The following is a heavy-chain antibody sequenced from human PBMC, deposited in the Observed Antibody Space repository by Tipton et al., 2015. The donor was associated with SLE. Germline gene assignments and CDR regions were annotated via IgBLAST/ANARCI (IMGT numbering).Heavy chain of an antibody. J-gene: IGHJ4*02. V-gene: IGHV3-33*08. CDR1: GFSLSSSG. CDR2: IWFDGSST. Sequence: RSLRLSCAASGFSLSSSGMHWVRQAPGKGLEWVSVIWFDGSSTTYADSVEGRFSIYRDNARSTLFLEMNSLTVDDTGVYYCASLSAPSDYWGQGTLVIVSS. CDR3: ASLSAPSDY.